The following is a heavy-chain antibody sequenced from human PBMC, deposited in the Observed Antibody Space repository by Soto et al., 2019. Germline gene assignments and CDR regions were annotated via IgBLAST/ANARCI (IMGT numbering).Heavy chain of an antibody. CDR2: IYWDDDK. Sequence: QITLKESGPTLVKPTQTLTLTCTFSGFSLSTSGVGVGCIRQPPGKALEWLALIYWDDDKRYSPSLKSRLTITKDTSKNQVVLTMTNRDPVDTATYYCAHGGRIAAAGTWWFDPWGQGTLVTVSS. CDR3: AHGGRIAAAGTWWFDP. CDR1: GFSLSTSGVG. D-gene: IGHD6-13*01. J-gene: IGHJ5*02. V-gene: IGHV2-5*02.